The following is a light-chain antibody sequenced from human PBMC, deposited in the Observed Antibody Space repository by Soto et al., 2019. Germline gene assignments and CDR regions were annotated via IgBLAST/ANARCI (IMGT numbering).Light chain of an antibody. CDR2: TAS. CDR3: QQSYRSPPT. CDR1: QGISSY. Sequence: DIQLTQSPSFLSASVGDIVTITCRASQGISSYLAWYQQKPGKAPKLLISTASTLQSGVPSRFSGSGSGTEFTLTISSLQPEDFATYYCQQSYRSPPTFGQGTKVDIK. J-gene: IGKJ1*01. V-gene: IGKV1-9*01.